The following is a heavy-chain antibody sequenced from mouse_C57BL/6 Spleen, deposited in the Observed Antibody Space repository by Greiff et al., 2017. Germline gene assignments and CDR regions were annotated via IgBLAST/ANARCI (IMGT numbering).Heavy chain of an antibody. J-gene: IGHJ1*03. CDR3: ARTLFITTVVAPYFDV. CDR2: ILPGSGST. CDR1: GYTFTGYW. V-gene: IGHV1-9*01. Sequence: QVQLQQSGAELMKPGASVKLSCKATGYTFTGYWIEWVKQRPGHGLEWIGEILPGSGSTNYNEKFKGKATFTADTSSNTAYMQLSSLTTEDSAIYYCARTLFITTVVAPYFDVWGTGTTVTVSS. D-gene: IGHD1-1*01.